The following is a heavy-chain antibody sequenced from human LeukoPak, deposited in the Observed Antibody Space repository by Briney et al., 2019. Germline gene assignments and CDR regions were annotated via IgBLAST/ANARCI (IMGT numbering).Heavy chain of an antibody. D-gene: IGHD6-13*01. CDR3: ARTYSSSWYRPFDY. V-gene: IGHV4-59*11. CDR1: GDSITNHF. CDR2: IYYSGTT. J-gene: IGHJ4*02. Sequence: KPSETLSLTCTVSGDSITNHFWSWIRQPPGKGLEWIGFIYYSGTTNYNPSLRSRVTISLETSNNQFSLKLSSVTAADTAVYFCARTYSSSWYRPFDYWGQGILVTVSS.